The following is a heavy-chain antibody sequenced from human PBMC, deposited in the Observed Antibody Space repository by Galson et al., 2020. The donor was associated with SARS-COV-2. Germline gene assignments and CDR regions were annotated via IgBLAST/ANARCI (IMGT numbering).Heavy chain of an antibody. V-gene: IGHV3-21*01. CDR3: ATNEAGYSSGWYDEDY. CDR2: ISSSSSYI. D-gene: IGHD6-19*01. Sequence: KIGESLKISCAASGFTFSSYSMNWVRQAPGKGLEWVSSISSSSSYIYYADSVKGRFTISRDNAKNSLYLQMNSLRAEDTAVYYCATNEAGYSSGWYDEDYGGQGTLVTVSS. J-gene: IGHJ4*02. CDR1: GFTFSSYS.